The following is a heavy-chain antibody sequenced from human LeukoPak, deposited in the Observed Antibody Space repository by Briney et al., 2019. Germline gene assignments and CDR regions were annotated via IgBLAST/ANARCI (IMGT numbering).Heavy chain of an antibody. CDR3: ARGGFDWLSATLFDY. Sequence: SQTLSLTCTVSGGSISSGDYYWSWIRQPPGKGLEWIGYIYYSGSTYYNPSLKSRVTISVDTSKNQFSLKLSSVTAADTAVYYCARGGFDWLSATLFDYWGQGTLVTVSS. J-gene: IGHJ4*02. V-gene: IGHV4-30-4*01. D-gene: IGHD3-9*01. CDR1: GGSISSGDYY. CDR2: IYYSGST.